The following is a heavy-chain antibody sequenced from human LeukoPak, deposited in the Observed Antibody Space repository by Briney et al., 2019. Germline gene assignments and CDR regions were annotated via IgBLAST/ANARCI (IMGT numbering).Heavy chain of an antibody. CDR1: GFTFGSYS. CDR2: ITTRSAT. Sequence: QTGGSLRLSCAASGFTFGSYSMNWVRRAPGKGLEWVSYITTRSATYYTGSVKGRFTISRDNAKDSVYLQMNSLRADDTAVYYCARVRGAGLQYYYMDVWGKGTTVTVSS. CDR3: ARVRGAGLQYYYMDV. J-gene: IGHJ6*03. D-gene: IGHD1-26*01. V-gene: IGHV3-48*01.